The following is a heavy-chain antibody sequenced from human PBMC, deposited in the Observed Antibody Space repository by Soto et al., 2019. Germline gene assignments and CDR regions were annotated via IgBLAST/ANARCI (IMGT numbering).Heavy chain of an antibody. CDR3: ARTKCSGGSCYSWSLDY. Sequence: SETLSLTCTVSGGSITTGGYYWSWIRQLPGKGLEWIGHRYYSESTYYNPSLKSRVSISLDTSKNQFSLKLSFVTAADTAMYYCARTKCSGGSCYSWSLDYWGQGTPVT. J-gene: IGHJ4*02. CDR2: RYYSEST. CDR1: GGSITTGGYY. D-gene: IGHD2-15*01. V-gene: IGHV4-31*03.